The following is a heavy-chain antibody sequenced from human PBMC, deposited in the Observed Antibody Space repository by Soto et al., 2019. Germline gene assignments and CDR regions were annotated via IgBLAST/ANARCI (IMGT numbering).Heavy chain of an antibody. CDR3: ARSSRRDYDFWSGYYKYYYCGMDV. D-gene: IGHD3-3*01. CDR1: GYTFTSYA. CDR2: MNPNSGNT. J-gene: IGHJ6*02. V-gene: IGHV1-8*01. Sequence: ASVTVSCAASGYTFTSYASIGVRQDTGQGLEGMGWMNPNSGNTGYAQKFQGRVTMTRNTSISTAYMELSSLRSEDTAVYYCARSSRRDYDFWSGYYKYYYCGMDVWGQGTTVTVS.